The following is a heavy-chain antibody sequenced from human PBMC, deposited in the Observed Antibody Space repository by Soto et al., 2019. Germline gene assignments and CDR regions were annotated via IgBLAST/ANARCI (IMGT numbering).Heavy chain of an antibody. J-gene: IGHJ3*02. CDR3: ARGVSSGGQADDAFDI. CDR1: GFTFSSYS. Sequence: EVQLVESGGGLVKPGGSLRLSCAASGFTFSSYSMNWVRQAPGKGLEWVSSISSSSSYIYYADSVKGRFTISRDNAKNSLYLQMNSLRAEDTAVYYCARGVSSGGQADDAFDIWGQGTMVTVSS. CDR2: ISSSSSYI. V-gene: IGHV3-21*01. D-gene: IGHD6-19*01.